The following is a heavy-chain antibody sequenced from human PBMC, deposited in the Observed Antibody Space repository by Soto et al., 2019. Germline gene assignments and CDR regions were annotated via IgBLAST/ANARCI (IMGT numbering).Heavy chain of an antibody. D-gene: IGHD3-9*01. J-gene: IGHJ6*02. Sequence: SETLSLTCAVSGGSISSSNWWSWVRQPPGKGLEWIGEIYHSGSTNYNPSLKSRVTISVDKSKNQFSLKLSSVTAAGTAVYYCARDRYDILTGYYKVGYYYGMDVSCQGTRVTVSS. V-gene: IGHV4-4*02. CDR1: GGSISSSNW. CDR3: ARDRYDILTGYYKVGYYYGMDV. CDR2: IYHSGST.